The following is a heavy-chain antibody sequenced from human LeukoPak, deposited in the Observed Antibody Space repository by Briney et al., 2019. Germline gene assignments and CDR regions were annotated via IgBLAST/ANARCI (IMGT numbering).Heavy chain of an antibody. CDR1: GYTFTSYG. CDR2: IIPIFGTA. V-gene: IGHV1-69*05. CDR3: ARDPYYYDSSGYYYPY. J-gene: IGHJ4*02. Sequence: GASVKVSCKASGYTFTSYGISWVRQAPGQGLEWMGRIIPIFGTANYAQKFQGRVTITTDESTSTAYMELSSLRSEDTAVYYCARDPYYYDSSGYYYPYWGQGTLVTVSS. D-gene: IGHD3-22*01.